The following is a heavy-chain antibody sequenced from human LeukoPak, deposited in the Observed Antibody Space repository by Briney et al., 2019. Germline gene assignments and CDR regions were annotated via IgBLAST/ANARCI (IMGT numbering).Heavy chain of an antibody. J-gene: IGHJ5*02. D-gene: IGHD1-26*01. CDR1: GGSISSYY. Sequence: SETLSLTCTAAGGSISSYYWSWIRRPAGKGLEWIGRIYTSGSTNYNPSLKSRVTISVDTSKNQFSLKLSSVTAADTAVYYCARDVGWALTNNGFDPWGQGTLVTVSS. CDR3: ARDVGWALTNNGFDP. CDR2: IYTSGST. V-gene: IGHV4-4*07.